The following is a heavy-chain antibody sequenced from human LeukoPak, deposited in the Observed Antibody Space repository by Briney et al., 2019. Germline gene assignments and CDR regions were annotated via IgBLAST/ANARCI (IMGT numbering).Heavy chain of an antibody. CDR3: ARAPEAGTIFGGLGNFDY. Sequence: PSETLSLTCTVSGGSISSGDYYWSWIRQPPGKGLEWIGYIYYSGSTYYNPSLKSRVTISVDTSKNQFSLKLSSVTAADTAVYYCARAPEAGTIFGGLGNFDYWGQGTLVTVSS. CDR2: IYYSGST. D-gene: IGHD3-3*01. V-gene: IGHV4-30-4*08. CDR1: GGSISSGDYY. J-gene: IGHJ4*02.